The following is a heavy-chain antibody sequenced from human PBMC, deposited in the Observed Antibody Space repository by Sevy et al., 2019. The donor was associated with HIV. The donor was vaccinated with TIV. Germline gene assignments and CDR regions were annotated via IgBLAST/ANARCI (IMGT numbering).Heavy chain of an antibody. D-gene: IGHD3-10*01. CDR3: ARDGGYYYYYYMDV. Sequence: ASMKVSCKASGYTFTSYGISWVRQAPGQGLEWMGWISAYNGNTNYAQKLQGRVTMTTDTSTSTAYMELRSLRSDDTAVYYCARDGGYYYYYYMDVWGKGTTVTVSS. CDR2: ISAYNGNT. J-gene: IGHJ6*03. V-gene: IGHV1-18*04. CDR1: GYTFTSYG.